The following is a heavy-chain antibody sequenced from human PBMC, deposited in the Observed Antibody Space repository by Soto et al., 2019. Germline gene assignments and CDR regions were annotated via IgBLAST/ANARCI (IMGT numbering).Heavy chain of an antibody. V-gene: IGHV1-46*01. D-gene: IGHD3-3*01. CDR1: GYTFTSYY. Sequence: ASVKVSCKASGYTFTSYYMHWGRQAPGQGLEWMGIINPSGGSTSYAQKFQGRVTMTRDTSTSTVYMELSSLRSEDTAVYYCARDPFGVVITPYFDYWGQGTLVTVSS. J-gene: IGHJ4*02. CDR3: ARDPFGVVITPYFDY. CDR2: INPSGGST.